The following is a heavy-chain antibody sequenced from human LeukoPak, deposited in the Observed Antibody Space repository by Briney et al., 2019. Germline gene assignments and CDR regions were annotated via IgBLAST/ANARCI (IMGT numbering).Heavy chain of an antibody. Sequence: ASVKVSCKTSGYRFSDYGISWVRQAPGQGLQWMGWINTYNGNTEYAPSLQGRATMTIDTATATAYLGVRSLISDDTAVYYCARDLGEGAKRDLDFWGQGTLVTVSS. J-gene: IGHJ4*02. V-gene: IGHV1-18*01. D-gene: IGHD1-26*01. CDR3: ARDLGEGAKRDLDF. CDR2: INTYNGNT. CDR1: GYRFSDYG.